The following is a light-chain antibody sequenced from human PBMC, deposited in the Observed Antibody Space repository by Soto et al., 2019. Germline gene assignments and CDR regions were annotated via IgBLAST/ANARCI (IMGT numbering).Light chain of an antibody. V-gene: IGKV3-11*01. CDR1: QSVSSY. Sequence: EIVLTQSPATLSLPPGERATLSCRASQSVSSYLAWYQQKPAQAPRLLIYDASNGATGIPARFSGSGSGTDFALTISSREPEDFAVYYCQQRSNWPLTFGGGTKVEIK. J-gene: IGKJ4*01. CDR2: DAS. CDR3: QQRSNWPLT.